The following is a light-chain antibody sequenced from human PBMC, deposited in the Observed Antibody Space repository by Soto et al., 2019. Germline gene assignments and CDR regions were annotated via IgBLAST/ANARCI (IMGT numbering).Light chain of an antibody. J-gene: IGKJ1*01. CDR3: QQYADSSWT. CDR2: GVS. V-gene: IGKV1-5*03. Sequence: DIQMTQSPSTLSASVGDRVTITCRASQTVSSWLAWFQQKPGKAPNLLIYGVSSVESGVPSRFSGSGSGTEFTLTISNLQPDDFAIYYCQQYADSSWTFGQGTKVE. CDR1: QTVSSW.